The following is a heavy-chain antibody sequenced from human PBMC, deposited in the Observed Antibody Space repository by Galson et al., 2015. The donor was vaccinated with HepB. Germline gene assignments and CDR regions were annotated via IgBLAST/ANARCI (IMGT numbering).Heavy chain of an antibody. D-gene: IGHD2/OR15-2a*01. V-gene: IGHV3-11*01. CDR1: GFTFTDYY. J-gene: IGHJ5*02. CDR3: ARATLGWFDP. CDR2: ISGSGSTTI. Sequence: LRLSCAASGFTFTDYYMSWIRQAPGEGLEWVSYISGSGSTTIFYADSVKGRFTISRDNAKNSLYLQMTSLRAEDTAVYYCARATLGWFDPWGQGTLVTVSS.